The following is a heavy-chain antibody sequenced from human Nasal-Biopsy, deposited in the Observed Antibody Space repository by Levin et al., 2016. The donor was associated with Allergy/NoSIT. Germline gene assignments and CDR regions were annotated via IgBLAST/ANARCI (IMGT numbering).Heavy chain of an antibody. J-gene: IGHJ2*01. CDR2: IRHSGAS. CDR3: AKEKQDSGQWRGFDL. V-gene: IGHV4-59*01. Sequence: SETLSLTCTVSGGSMSTYYWNWIRQPPGKGLEWIGYIRHSGASNQNPSLKSRVTMSIDTSKNEFSLKLNSVTAADTAMYYCAKEKQDSGQWRGFDLWGRGTLVTVSS. CDR1: GGSMSTYY. D-gene: IGHD6-19*01.